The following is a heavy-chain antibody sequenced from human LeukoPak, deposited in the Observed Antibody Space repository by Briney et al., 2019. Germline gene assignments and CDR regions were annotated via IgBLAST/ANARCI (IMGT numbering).Heavy chain of an antibody. J-gene: IGHJ4*02. CDR2: IRYDGSNK. V-gene: IGHV3-30*02. D-gene: IGHD6-13*01. CDR1: GFTFSSYG. Sequence: GRSLRLSCAASGFTFSSYGMHWVRQAPGKGLEWVAFIRYDGSNKYYADSVKGRFTISRDNSKNTLYLQMNSLRAEDTAVYYCAKEGAAAGLHLFDYWGQGTLVTVSS. CDR3: AKEGAAAGLHLFDY.